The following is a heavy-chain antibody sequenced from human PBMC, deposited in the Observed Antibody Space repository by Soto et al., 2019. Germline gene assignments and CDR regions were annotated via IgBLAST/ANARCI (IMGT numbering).Heavy chain of an antibody. V-gene: IGHV4-39*01. CDR2: IYYSGNT. D-gene: IGHD2-2*01. CDR1: GGSISSSNYY. J-gene: IGHJ6*02. Sequence: QLQLQESGPGLMKPSETLSLTCTVSGGSISSSNYYWGWIRQPPGKGLEWIGSIYYSGNTYYNPSLTRRVTMSVDTSKNQFSLKVSSVTAADTAVYYCARLGGYCSTTGCYGYYAMEVWGQGTTVTVSS. CDR3: ARLGGYCSTTGCYGYYAMEV.